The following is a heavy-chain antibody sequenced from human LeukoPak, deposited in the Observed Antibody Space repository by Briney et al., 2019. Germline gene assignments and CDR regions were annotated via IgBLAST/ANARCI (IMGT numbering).Heavy chain of an antibody. CDR1: GGSFSGYY. D-gene: IGHD6-13*01. V-gene: IGHV4-34*01. Sequence: SETLSLTCVVYGGSFSGYYWSWIRQPPGKGLEWIGEINHSGSTNYNPSLKSRVTISVDTSKNQFSLKLSSVTAADTAVYYCARRRSYSSSSPLGYWGQGTLVTVSS. CDR2: INHSGST. J-gene: IGHJ4*02. CDR3: ARRRSYSSSSPLGY.